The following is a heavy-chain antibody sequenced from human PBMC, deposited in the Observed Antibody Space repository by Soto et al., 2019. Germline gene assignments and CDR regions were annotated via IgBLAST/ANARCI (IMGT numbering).Heavy chain of an antibody. CDR3: ARVTPGNNFYYFSGLDV. Sequence: QVHLVESGGGVAQPGRSLRLSCVTSGFTFDTYGIHWVRQAPGKGLQWVALISYEGSNTYYADSVRGRFTISRDNSKNPLYLPINALRPEDTGVYYCARVTPGNNFYYFSGLDVWGQGTSVTVSS. D-gene: IGHD1-1*01. CDR2: ISYEGSNT. J-gene: IGHJ6*02. CDR1: GFTFDTYG. V-gene: IGHV3-30-3*01.